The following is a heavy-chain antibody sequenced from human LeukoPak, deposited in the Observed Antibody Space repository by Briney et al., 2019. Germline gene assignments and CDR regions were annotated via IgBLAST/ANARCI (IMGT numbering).Heavy chain of an antibody. CDR2: ISAYNGNT. D-gene: IGHD3-22*01. J-gene: IGHJ4*02. CDR3: ARDMSDYYDSSGYSIDY. V-gene: IGHV1-18*01. CDR1: GYTFTSYG. Sequence: GASVKVSCKASGYTFTSYGISWVRQAPGQGLEWMGWISAYNGNTNYAQKLQGRVTMTTDTSTSTAYMELRSLRFEDTAVYYCARDMSDYYDSSGYSIDYWGQGTLVTVSS.